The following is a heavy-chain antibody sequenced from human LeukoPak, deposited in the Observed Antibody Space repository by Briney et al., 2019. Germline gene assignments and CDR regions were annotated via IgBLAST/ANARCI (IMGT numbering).Heavy chain of an antibody. CDR3: AREDYGDYPDY. J-gene: IGHJ4*02. V-gene: IGHV1-69*13. Sequence: ASVKVSCKASGGTFSSYAISWVRQAPGQGLEWMGGIIPIFGTANYAQKFQGRVTITADESTSTAYMELSSLRSDDTAVYYCAREDYGDYPDYWGQGTLVTVSS. CDR1: GGTFSSYA. CDR2: IIPIFGTA. D-gene: IGHD4-17*01.